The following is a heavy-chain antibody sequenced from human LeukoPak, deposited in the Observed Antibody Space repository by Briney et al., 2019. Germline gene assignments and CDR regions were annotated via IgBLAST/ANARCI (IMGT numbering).Heavy chain of an antibody. V-gene: IGHV3-48*03. CDR3: VRCGQGGSNSMPFLDR. D-gene: IGHD1-26*01. CDR2: ISGGGETM. J-gene: IGHJ5*02. CDR1: GFIFSSYE. Sequence: GGSLRLSCVASGFIFSSYEMNWVRQAPGKGLEWLSYISGGGETMFYVDSVKGRFTISRDNADNSLSLQMHSLRAEDTAVYYCVRCGQGGSNSMPFLDRWGQGALVTVSS.